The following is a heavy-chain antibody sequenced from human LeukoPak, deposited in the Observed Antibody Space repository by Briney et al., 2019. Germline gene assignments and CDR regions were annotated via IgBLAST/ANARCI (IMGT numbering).Heavy chain of an antibody. CDR1: GYTLTELS. J-gene: IGHJ4*02. Sequence: AASVKVSCKVSGYTLTELSMHWVRQAPGKGLEWMGGFDPEDGETIYAQKFQGRVTMTEDTSTDTAYMELSSLRSEDTAVYYCAIESLGELSLPFLDYWGREPWSPSPQ. CDR3: AIESLGELSLPFLDY. V-gene: IGHV1-24*01. D-gene: IGHD3-16*02. CDR2: FDPEDGET.